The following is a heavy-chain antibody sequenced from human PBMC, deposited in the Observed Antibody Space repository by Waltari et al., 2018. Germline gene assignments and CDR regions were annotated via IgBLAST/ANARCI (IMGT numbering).Heavy chain of an antibody. CDR2: IYPGVNT. CDR3: ASSFPIAYFDY. D-gene: IGHD2-21*01. Sequence: QVQLRESGPGLVKPSATLPLTCTLSGNSITRGYYWGWIRQSPGKGLAWIASIYPGVNTYYRPSLNSRPTISVDTSKNQFYLKLSSVTAADTAVYYCASSFPIAYFDYWGQGTLVTVSS. J-gene: IGHJ4*02. CDR1: GNSITRGYY. V-gene: IGHV4-38-2*02.